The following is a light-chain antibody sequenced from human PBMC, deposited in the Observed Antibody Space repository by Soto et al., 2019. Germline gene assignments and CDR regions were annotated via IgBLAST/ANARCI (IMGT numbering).Light chain of an antibody. V-gene: IGLV2-14*02. Sequence: QSALTQPASVSGSPGQSITISCTGTSSDVGTYDLVSWYQHHPGAAPKLMIYEATRRPSGISNRFSGSKSGNTASLTISGLRTEDEADYYCSSYTSSSTLYVFATGTKLTVL. CDR3: SSYTSSSTLYV. CDR2: EAT. CDR1: SSDVGTYDL. J-gene: IGLJ1*01.